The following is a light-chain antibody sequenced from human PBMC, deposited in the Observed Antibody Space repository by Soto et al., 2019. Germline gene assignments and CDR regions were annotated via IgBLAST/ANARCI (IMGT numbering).Light chain of an antibody. V-gene: IGKV1-5*03. CDR3: QHSGT. CDR2: KAS. CDR1: QSISTR. Sequence: DIQMTQSPSTLSASVGDRVTITCRASQSISTRLAWYQQKPGRAPNLLIYKASDLKTGVPSRFSGSGSGTEFTLPITTLQPDDFATYYCQHSGTFGQGTKVEIK. J-gene: IGKJ1*01.